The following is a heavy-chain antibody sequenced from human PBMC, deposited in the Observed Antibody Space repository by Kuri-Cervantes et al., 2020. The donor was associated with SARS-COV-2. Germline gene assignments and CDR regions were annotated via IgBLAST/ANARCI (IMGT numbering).Heavy chain of an antibody. V-gene: IGHV4-34*01. J-gene: IGHJ4*02. Sequence: GSLRLSCAVYGGSFSGYYWSRIRQPPGKGLEWIGEINHSGSTNYNPSLKSRVTISVDTSKNQFSLKLSSVTAADTAVYYCARGPRWSIAASFDYWGQGTLVTVSS. D-gene: IGHD6-6*01. CDR1: GGSFSGYY. CDR3: ARGPRWSIAASFDY. CDR2: INHSGST.